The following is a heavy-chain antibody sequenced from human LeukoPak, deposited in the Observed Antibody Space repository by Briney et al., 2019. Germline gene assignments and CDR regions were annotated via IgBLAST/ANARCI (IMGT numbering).Heavy chain of an antibody. D-gene: IGHD3-16*01. CDR2: INPDDKSA. J-gene: IGHJ4*02. V-gene: IGHV3-74*01. CDR3: ARRVPSQVITDYFDY. CDR1: GFTFSKYW. Sequence: GGSLRLSCAASGFTFSKYWLHWLRQAPGKGLVWVSRINPDDKSASYADSVKGRFTISRDNSKNTLYLQMNSLRAEDTAVYYCARRVPSQVITDYFDYWGQGALVTVSS.